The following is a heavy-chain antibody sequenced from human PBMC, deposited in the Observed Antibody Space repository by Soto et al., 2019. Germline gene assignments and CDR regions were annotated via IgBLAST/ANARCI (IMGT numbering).Heavy chain of an antibody. J-gene: IGHJ6*03. CDR2: IYYSGST. Sequence: PSETLSLTCTVSGGSTSSYYWSWIRQPPGKGLEWIGYIYYSGSTNYNPSLKSRVTISVDTSKNQFSLKLSSVTAADTAVYYCARTYYDFWSGPPHYYYYYMDVWGKGTTVTVSS. V-gene: IGHV4-59*01. CDR3: ARTYYDFWSGPPHYYYYYMDV. CDR1: GGSTSSYY. D-gene: IGHD3-3*01.